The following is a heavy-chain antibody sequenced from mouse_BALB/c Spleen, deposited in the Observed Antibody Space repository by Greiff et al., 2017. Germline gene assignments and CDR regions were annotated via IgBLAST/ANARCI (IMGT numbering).Heavy chain of an antibody. Sequence: EVKVVESGGGLVKPGGSLKLSCAASGFTFSDYYMYWVRQTPEKRLEWVATISDGGSYTYYPDSVKGRFTISRDNAKNNLYLQMSSLKSEDTAMYYCARDGGYGYDAAWFAYWGQGTLVTVSA. CDR3: ARDGGYGYDAAWFAY. D-gene: IGHD2-2*01. J-gene: IGHJ3*01. CDR2: ISDGGSYT. CDR1: GFTFSDYY. V-gene: IGHV5-4*02.